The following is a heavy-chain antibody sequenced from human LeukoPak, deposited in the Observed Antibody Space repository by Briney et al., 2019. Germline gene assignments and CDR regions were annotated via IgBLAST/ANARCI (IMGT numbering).Heavy chain of an antibody. Sequence: GGSLRLSCAASGFTFSSYAMHWVRPAPGKGLEWVAVISYDGSNKYYADSVKGRFTISRDNSKNTLYLQMNSLRAEDTAVYYCARPDCSGGSCYSLYGMDVWGQGTTVTVSS. J-gene: IGHJ6*02. V-gene: IGHV3-30-3*01. CDR2: ISYDGSNK. D-gene: IGHD2-15*01. CDR3: ARPDCSGGSCYSLYGMDV. CDR1: GFTFSSYA.